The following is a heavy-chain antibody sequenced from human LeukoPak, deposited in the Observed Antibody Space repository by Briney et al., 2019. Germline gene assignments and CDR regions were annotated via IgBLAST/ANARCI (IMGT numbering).Heavy chain of an antibody. D-gene: IGHD2-21*02. Sequence: ASVKVSCKASGYTLTSYGISWVRQAPGQGLEWMGWISAYNGNTNYAQKLQGRVTMTTDTSTSTAYMELRSLRSDDTAVYYCARNPSSVVVTAPLFDYWGQGTLVTVSS. CDR2: ISAYNGNT. CDR1: GYTLTSYG. V-gene: IGHV1-18*01. J-gene: IGHJ4*02. CDR3: ARNPSSVVVTAPLFDY.